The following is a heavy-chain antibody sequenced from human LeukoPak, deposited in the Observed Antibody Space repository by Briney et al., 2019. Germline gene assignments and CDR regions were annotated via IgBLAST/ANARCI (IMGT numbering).Heavy chain of an antibody. CDR2: MNPNSGNT. CDR1: GYTFTGYD. J-gene: IGHJ4*02. V-gene: IGHV1-8*01. Sequence: GASVKVSCKASGYTFTGYDINWVRQATGQGLEWMGWMNPNSGNTGYAQEFQDRVTMTRNTSISTAYMELSSLRSEDTAVYYCARKDITGTAHDYWGQGTLVTVSS. D-gene: IGHD1-20*01. CDR3: ARKDITGTAHDY.